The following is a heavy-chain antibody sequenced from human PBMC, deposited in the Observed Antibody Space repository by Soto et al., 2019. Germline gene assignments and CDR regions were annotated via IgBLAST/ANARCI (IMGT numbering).Heavy chain of an antibody. CDR2: ISSSSSYI. CDR1: GFTFSSYS. D-gene: IGHD3-9*01. Sequence: GGSLRLSCAASGFTFSSYSMNWVRQAPGKGLEWVSSISSSSSYIYYADSVKGRFTISRDNAKNSLYLQMNSLRAEDTAVYYCARDRIVTFDWLWPQHPFDPWGQGTLVTVSS. J-gene: IGHJ5*02. V-gene: IGHV3-21*01. CDR3: ARDRIVTFDWLWPQHPFDP.